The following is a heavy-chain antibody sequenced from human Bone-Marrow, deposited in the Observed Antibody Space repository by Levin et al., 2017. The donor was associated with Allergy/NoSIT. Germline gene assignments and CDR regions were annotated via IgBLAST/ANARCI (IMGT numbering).Heavy chain of an antibody. CDR3: VREASRYYFDY. V-gene: IGHV3-74*01. J-gene: IGHJ4*02. Sequence: GESLKISCVASGFNINNYWMHWVRQAPGQGLVWVSRVNRDGTSTKYADSVKDRFTISRDNAKNTVYLQVASLRVDDTAQYFCVREASRYYFDYWGQGAPVTVSS. CDR1: GFNINNYW. CDR2: VNRDGTST.